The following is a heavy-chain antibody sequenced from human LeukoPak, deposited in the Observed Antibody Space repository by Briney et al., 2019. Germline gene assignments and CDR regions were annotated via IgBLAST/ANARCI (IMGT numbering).Heavy chain of an antibody. CDR1: GFTFSSYT. J-gene: IGHJ3*02. V-gene: IGHV3-23*01. Sequence: GGSLRLSCAASGFTFSSYTMTWVRQAPGKGLEWVSTISGGGASTFYADSVKGRFTISRDNSKNTLHLQLNSLRAEDTAVYYCAKDAYQSGTTGLRAFDIWGQGTKVTVSS. CDR3: AKDAYQSGTTGLRAFDI. D-gene: IGHD1-1*01. CDR2: ISGGGAST.